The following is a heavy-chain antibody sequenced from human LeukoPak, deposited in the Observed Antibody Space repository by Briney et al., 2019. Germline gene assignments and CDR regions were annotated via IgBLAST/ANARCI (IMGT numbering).Heavy chain of an antibody. CDR3: ARAAWMGAPLRHYYYYMDV. V-gene: IGHV1-18*04. J-gene: IGHJ6*03. CDR2: ISAYNGNT. Sequence: ASVKVSCKASGYTFSDYHMHWVRQAPGQGLEWMGWISAYNGNTNYAQKLQGRVTMTTDTSTSTAYMELRSLRSDDTAVYYCARAAWMGAPLRHYYYYMDVWGKGTTVTVSS. CDR1: GYTFSDYH. D-gene: IGHD1-26*01.